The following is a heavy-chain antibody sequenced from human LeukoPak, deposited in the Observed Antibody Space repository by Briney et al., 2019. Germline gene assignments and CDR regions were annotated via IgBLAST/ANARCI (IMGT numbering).Heavy chain of an antibody. Sequence: ASVKVSCKASGYTFTSYGISWVRQAPGQGLEWMGWMNPNSGNTGYAQKFQGRVTITRNTSISTAYMELSSLRSEDTAVYYCARSYYDSSGWSDAFDIWGQGTMVTVSS. CDR2: MNPNSGNT. J-gene: IGHJ3*02. V-gene: IGHV1-8*03. CDR3: ARSYYDSSGWSDAFDI. CDR1: GYTFTSYG. D-gene: IGHD3-22*01.